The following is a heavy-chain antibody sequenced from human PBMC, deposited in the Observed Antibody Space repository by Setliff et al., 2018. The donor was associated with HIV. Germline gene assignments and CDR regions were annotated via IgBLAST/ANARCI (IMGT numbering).Heavy chain of an antibody. J-gene: IGHJ4*02. CDR3: ARDDAVGGGYLDY. CDR1: GFTFTNYA. Sequence: PGGSLRLSCAVSGFTFTNYAMSWVRQAPGKGLQWVSTISGSGGNTNYADSVKGRFTVSRDNSKNTLYLQMNSLRPEDTALYYCARDDAVGGGYLDYWGQGTLVTVSS. V-gene: IGHV3-23*01. CDR2: ISGSGGNT. D-gene: IGHD6-19*01.